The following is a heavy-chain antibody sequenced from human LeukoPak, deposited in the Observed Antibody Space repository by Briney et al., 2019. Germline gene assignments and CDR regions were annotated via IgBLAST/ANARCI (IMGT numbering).Heavy chain of an antibody. CDR2: ISYDGSNK. V-gene: IGHV3-30*18. Sequence: GGSLRLSCAASGFTFSSYGMHWVRQAPGKGLEWVAVISYDGSNKYFADSVKGRFTISRDNSKNTLYLQMNSLRAEDTAVYYCAKYAIAVHRNGSIAVAGTPRYFDYWGQGTLVTVSS. CDR3: AKYAIAVHRNGSIAVAGTPRYFDY. J-gene: IGHJ4*02. D-gene: IGHD6-19*01. CDR1: GFTFSSYG.